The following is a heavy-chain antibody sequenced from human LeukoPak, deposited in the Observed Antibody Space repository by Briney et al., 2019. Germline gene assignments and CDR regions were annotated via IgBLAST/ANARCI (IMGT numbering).Heavy chain of an antibody. CDR1: GGSISSYY. V-gene: IGHV4-4*07. J-gene: IGHJ4*02. Sequence: SETLSLTCTVSGGSISSYYWTWIRQPAGKGLEWIGRIYTTGSTYYNPSLKSRVTISVDTSKNQFSLKLSSVTAADTAVYYCARVSVHSGSQGYFDYWGQGTLVTVSS. CDR2: IYTTGST. D-gene: IGHD1-26*01. CDR3: ARVSVHSGSQGYFDY.